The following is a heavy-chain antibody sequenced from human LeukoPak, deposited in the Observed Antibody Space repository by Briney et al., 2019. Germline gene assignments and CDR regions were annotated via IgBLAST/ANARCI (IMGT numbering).Heavy chain of an antibody. CDR2: INHSRST. D-gene: IGHD3-10*01. CDR1: GGSFSVYY. Sequence: SETLSLTCAVYGGSFSVYYWSWIRQPPGKGLEWIGEINHSRSTNYNPSLKSRVTISVDTSKNQFSLKLSSVTAADTAVYYCARAALTYYYGSGSSYPDYWGQGTLVTVSS. CDR3: ARAALTYYYGSGSSYPDY. J-gene: IGHJ4*02. V-gene: IGHV4-34*01.